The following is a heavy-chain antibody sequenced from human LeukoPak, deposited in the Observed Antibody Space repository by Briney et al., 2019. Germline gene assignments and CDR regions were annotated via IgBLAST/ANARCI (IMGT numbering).Heavy chain of an antibody. Sequence: ASVKVSCKASGYSPIDDYMDWLRQAPGQGLEWMGWIKPNSGDTNYVQKFEGRVTMTRDTSIGTAYMELSSLRSDETAMYYCATQKYRGRFYAFWGQGTLVTVSS. CDR3: ATQKYRGRFYAF. CDR1: GYSPIDDY. V-gene: IGHV1-2*02. D-gene: IGHD2/OR15-2a*01. CDR2: IKPNSGDT. J-gene: IGHJ4*02.